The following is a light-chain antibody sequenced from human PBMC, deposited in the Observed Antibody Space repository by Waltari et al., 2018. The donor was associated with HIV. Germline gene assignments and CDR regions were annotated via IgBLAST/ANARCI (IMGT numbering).Light chain of an antibody. V-gene: IGLV2-23*02. CDR2: DVT. CDR3: CSYAGSSTYV. CDR1: SRAVGAYNY. Sequence: QSALTQPASVSASPGQSITISCTGTSRAVGAYNYVSWYQQHPGKAPKLMIYDVTKRPSGVSNRFSGSKSANTASLTISGLQAEDEADYYCCSYAGSSTYVFGSGTKVTVL. J-gene: IGLJ1*01.